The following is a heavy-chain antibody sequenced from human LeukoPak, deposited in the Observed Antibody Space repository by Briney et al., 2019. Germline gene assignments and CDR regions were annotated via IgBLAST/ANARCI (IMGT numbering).Heavy chain of an antibody. CDR1: GYTFTSYY. CDR3: ARTTDSVNYYDSSGYPLDY. Sequence: EASVKVSCKASGYTFTSYYMHWVRQAPGQVLEWMGIINPSGGSTSYAQKFQGRVTMTRDTSTSTVYMELSSLRSEDTAVYYCARTTDSVNYYDSSGYPLDYWGQGTLVTVSS. J-gene: IGHJ4*02. D-gene: IGHD3-22*01. CDR2: INPSGGST. V-gene: IGHV1-46*01.